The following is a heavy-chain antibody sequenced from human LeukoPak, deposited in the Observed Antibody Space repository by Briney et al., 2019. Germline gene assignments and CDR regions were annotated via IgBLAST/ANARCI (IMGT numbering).Heavy chain of an antibody. V-gene: IGHV4-39*01. CDR2: IYYSGST. Sequence: SETLSLTCTVSGGSISSSSYYWGWIRQPPGKGLEWIGSIYYSGSTYYNPSLKSRVTISVDTSKNQFSLKLSSVTAADTAVYYCASEDYYGSGSHDYWGQGTLVTVSS. D-gene: IGHD3-10*01. CDR1: GGSISSSSYY. J-gene: IGHJ4*02. CDR3: ASEDYYGSGSHDY.